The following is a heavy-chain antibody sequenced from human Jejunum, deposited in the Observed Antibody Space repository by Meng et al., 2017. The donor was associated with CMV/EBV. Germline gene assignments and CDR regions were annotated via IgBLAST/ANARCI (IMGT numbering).Heavy chain of an antibody. CDR1: GFTFGDFG. CDR3: GGDNGSGYSDY. J-gene: IGHJ4*02. CDR2: IRSKVHGGTA. V-gene: IGHV3-49*04. Sequence: SGFTFGDFGMTWVRQAPGKGLEWVGVIRSKVHGGTAQYAASVKGRFTISRDDSKSIVNLQINSLKTEDTAVYYCGGDNGSGYSDYWGRGTLVTVSS. D-gene: IGHD1-26*01.